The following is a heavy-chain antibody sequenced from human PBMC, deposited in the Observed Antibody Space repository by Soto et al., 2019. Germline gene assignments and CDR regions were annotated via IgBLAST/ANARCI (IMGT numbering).Heavy chain of an antibody. D-gene: IGHD3-22*01. CDR1: GFTFSSYW. V-gene: IGHV3-74*01. CDR3: ASLTNYYDSSGLLRPLDF. CDR2: IKSDGSST. J-gene: IGHJ4*02. Sequence: EVQLVESGGGLVQPGGSLRLSCAASGFTFSSYWMHWVRQAPGKGLVWVSRIKSDGSSTTYADSVKGRFTISRDNAKNTLYLQMNSLRVEDTAVYYCASLTNYYDSSGLLRPLDFWGQGTLVTVSS.